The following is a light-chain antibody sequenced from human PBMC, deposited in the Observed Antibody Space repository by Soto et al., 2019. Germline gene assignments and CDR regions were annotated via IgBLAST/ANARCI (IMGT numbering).Light chain of an antibody. J-gene: IGKJ2*01. CDR2: SAS. CDR1: QSVSSSY. V-gene: IGKV3-20*01. Sequence: EMVLTQSPGTLSLSPGERATLSCRASQSVSSSYLAWYQQKPGQAPRLLIYSASSRATGIPDRFSGSGSGTDFTLTISRREPEDFAVYYCQQYGGSPPYTFGQGTKLEIK. CDR3: QQYGGSPPYT.